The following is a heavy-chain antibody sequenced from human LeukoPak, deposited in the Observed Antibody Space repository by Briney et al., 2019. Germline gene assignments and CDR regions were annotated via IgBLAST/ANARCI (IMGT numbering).Heavy chain of an antibody. CDR1: GFTFSSYD. J-gene: IGHJ4*02. Sequence: GGSLRLSCAASGFTFSSYDMHWVRQATGKGLEWVSAIGTAGDTYYPGSVKGRFTISRENAKNSLYLQMNSLRAGDTAVYYCARSLGPSYDDCWGQGTLVTVSS. CDR2: IGTAGDT. CDR3: ARSLGPSYDDC. D-gene: IGHD5-18*01. V-gene: IGHV3-13*01.